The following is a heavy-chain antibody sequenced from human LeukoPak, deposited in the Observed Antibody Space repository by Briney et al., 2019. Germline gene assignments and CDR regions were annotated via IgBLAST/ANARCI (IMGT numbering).Heavy chain of an antibody. Sequence: SETLSLTCPVSGDSISSSSDFWGWIRQPPGKGLEWIGSIYYGGSTNYNPSLKSRVTISVDTSKNQLSLKVRSVTAADTAVYYCAKMRPMVRGVITNYYFDYWGQGTLVTVSS. D-gene: IGHD3-10*01. V-gene: IGHV4-39*07. CDR3: AKMRPMVRGVITNYYFDY. CDR2: IYYGGST. J-gene: IGHJ4*02. CDR1: GDSISSSSDF.